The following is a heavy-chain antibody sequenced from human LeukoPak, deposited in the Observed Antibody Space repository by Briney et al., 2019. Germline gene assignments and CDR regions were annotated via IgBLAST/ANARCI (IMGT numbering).Heavy chain of an antibody. CDR3: ARDERTYYYDSSGSYSFDY. CDR2: INPNSGGT. D-gene: IGHD3-22*01. J-gene: IGHJ4*02. Sequence: ASVKVSCKASGYTFTGYYMHWVRQAPGQGLEWMGWINPNSGGTNYAQKFQGRVTMTRDTSISTAYMELSRLRSDDTAVYYCARDERTYYYDSSGSYSFDYWGQGTLVTVSS. V-gene: IGHV1-2*02. CDR1: GYTFTGYY.